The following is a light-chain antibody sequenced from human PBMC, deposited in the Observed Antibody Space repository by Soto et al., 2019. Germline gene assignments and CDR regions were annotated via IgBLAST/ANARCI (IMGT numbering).Light chain of an antibody. V-gene: IGKV4-1*01. CDR1: RRALYSSNNKNY. CDR2: WAS. J-gene: IGKJ1*01. Sequence: IVITQAPDALYVSLGVMPTIICKCIRRALYSSNNKNYLAWYQQKPGQPPKLLIYWASTRESGVPDRFSGSGSGTDFTLTISSLQAEDVAVYYCQQYYSIPRTFGQGTKVDI. CDR3: QQYYSIPRT.